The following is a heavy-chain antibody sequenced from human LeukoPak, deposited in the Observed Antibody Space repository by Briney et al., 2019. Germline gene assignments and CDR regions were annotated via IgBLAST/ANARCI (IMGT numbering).Heavy chain of an antibody. CDR3: ARSTVTNYFDS. J-gene: IGHJ4*02. CDR2: ISGSGSTI. D-gene: IGHD4-17*01. Sequence: GGSLRLSCAASGFPFRGYEMNWVRQAPGKGLEWISYISGSGSTIKYVDSVKGRFTISRDNAKNSLYLQMNSLRAEDTAVYYCARSTVTNYFDSWGQGTLVTVSS. V-gene: IGHV3-48*03. CDR1: GFPFRGYE.